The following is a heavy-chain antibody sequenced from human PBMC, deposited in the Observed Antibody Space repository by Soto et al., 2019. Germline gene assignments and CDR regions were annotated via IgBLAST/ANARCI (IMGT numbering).Heavy chain of an antibody. CDR2: INYVGSA. Sequence: SETLSLTCTVSGGSITNNNYYWSWIRQHPGKGLEWIGYINYVGSAYYNPSLKSRLTLSVDTSKNQFFLKVTSVTAADTAVYYCVRGGSYPDFYFDFWGQGTPVTVSS. V-gene: IGHV4-31*03. D-gene: IGHD1-26*01. J-gene: IGHJ4*02. CDR3: VRGGSYPDFYFDF. CDR1: GGSITNNNYY.